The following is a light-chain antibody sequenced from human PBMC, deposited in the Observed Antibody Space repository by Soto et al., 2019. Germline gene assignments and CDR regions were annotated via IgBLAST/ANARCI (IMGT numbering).Light chain of an antibody. J-gene: IGLJ1*01. V-gene: IGLV2-14*01. CDR3: SSYTSSSTPFYV. CDR2: DVS. CDR1: SSEVGGYNY. Sequence: QSVVTQPASVSGSPGQSITISCTGNSSEVGGYNYVSWYQQHPGKAPKLMIYDVSNRPSGVSNRFSGSKSGNTASLTISGLQAEDEADYYCSSYTSSSTPFYVFGTGTKVTVL.